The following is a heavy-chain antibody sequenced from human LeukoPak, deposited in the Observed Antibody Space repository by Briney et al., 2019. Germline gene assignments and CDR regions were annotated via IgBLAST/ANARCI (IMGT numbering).Heavy chain of an antibody. D-gene: IGHD3-9*01. J-gene: IGHJ4*02. Sequence: GASVKVSCKASGYTFTSYDINWVRQATGQGLEWMGWMNPNSGNTGYAQKFRGRVTITRNTSISTAYMELSSLRSEDMAVYYCARGPTPYDILTGYYYGFDYWGQGTLVTVSS. CDR1: GYTFTSYD. CDR3: ARGPTPYDILTGYYYGFDY. CDR2: MNPNSGNT. V-gene: IGHV1-8*03.